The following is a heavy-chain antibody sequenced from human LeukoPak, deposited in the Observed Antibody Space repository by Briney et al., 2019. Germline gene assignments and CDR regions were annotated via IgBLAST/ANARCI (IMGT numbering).Heavy chain of an antibody. Sequence: GGSLRLSCAASGFIVSSNYMSWVRQAPGKGLVWVSLINSDGSSTNYADSVKGRFTISRDNAKNTLYLQMNSLRAEDTAVYYCATDVPAATIFGYWGQGTLVTVSS. J-gene: IGHJ4*02. V-gene: IGHV3-74*01. CDR1: GFIVSSNY. CDR2: INSDGSST. D-gene: IGHD2-2*01. CDR3: ATDVPAATIFGY.